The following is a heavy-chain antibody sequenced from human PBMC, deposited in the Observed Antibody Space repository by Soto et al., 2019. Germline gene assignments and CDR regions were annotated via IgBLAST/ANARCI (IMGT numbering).Heavy chain of an antibody. V-gene: IGHV1-8*01. CDR3: VRGRVMITFGVVIVIDY. J-gene: IGHJ4*02. CDR2: INPNTGYT. D-gene: IGHD3-16*02. CDR1: GYTFTSYD. Sequence: XSVKVSFKASGYTFTSYDINLVRHSAGQGLEWMGWINPNTGYTDYAQKFQDRVTMTGNTSITTAYMELSGLRSEETAVYYCVRGRVMITFGVVIVIDYWGQGSPVTVS.